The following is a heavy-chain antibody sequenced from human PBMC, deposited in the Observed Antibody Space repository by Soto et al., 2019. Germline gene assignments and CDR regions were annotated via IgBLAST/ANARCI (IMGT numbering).Heavy chain of an antibody. V-gene: IGHV1-2*04. CDR3: ARAAVETAGPYYSYGMDV. J-gene: IGHJ6*02. CDR1: GYKFSSYA. Sequence: ASVKVSCKASGYKFSSYAIHWVRQAPGQGLEWMGWINPNSGGTNYAQRFQGWVTMTRDTSISTAYMELSRLRSDDTAVYYCARAAVETAGPYYSYGMDVWGQGTTVTVSS. D-gene: IGHD6-13*01. CDR2: INPNSGGT.